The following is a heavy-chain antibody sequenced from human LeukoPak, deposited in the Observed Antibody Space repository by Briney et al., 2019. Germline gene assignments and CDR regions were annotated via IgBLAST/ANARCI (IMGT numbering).Heavy chain of an antibody. CDR3: ARDFWSARWYYYMDV. CDR2: ISYDGSNK. D-gene: IGHD3-3*01. CDR1: GFTFSSYG. J-gene: IGHJ6*03. V-gene: IGHV3-30*03. Sequence: PGGSLRLSCTASGFTFSSYGIHWVRQAPGKGLEWVAVISYDGSNKFYGDSVEGRFTISRDNSKNTLYLQMNSLRAEDTAVYYCARDFWSARWYYYMDVWGKGTTVTVSS.